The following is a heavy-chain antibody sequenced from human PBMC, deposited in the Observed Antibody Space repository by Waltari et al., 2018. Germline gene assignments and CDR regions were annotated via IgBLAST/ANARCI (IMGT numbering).Heavy chain of an antibody. CDR3: AREGSSSSWSPYYYYGMDV. Sequence: QVQLVQSGAEVKKPGASVKVSCKASGYTFTSYGIGWVRQAPGHGLEWMGWISAYNGNTNYAQKLQGRVTMTTDTSTSTAYMELRSLRSDDTAVYYCAREGSSSSWSPYYYYGMDVWGQGTTVTVSS. CDR1: GYTFTSYG. D-gene: IGHD6-13*01. J-gene: IGHJ6*02. V-gene: IGHV1-18*01. CDR2: ISAYNGNT.